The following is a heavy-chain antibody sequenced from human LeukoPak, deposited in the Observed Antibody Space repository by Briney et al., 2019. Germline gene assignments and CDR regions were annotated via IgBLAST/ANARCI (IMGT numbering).Heavy chain of an antibody. V-gene: IGHV4-38-2*01. CDR1: GYSISSGYY. CDR3: ARHRSVVGATILDAFDI. CDR2: IYHSGST. Sequence: PSETLSLTCPVSGYSISSGYYWGWIRQPPGKGLEWIGSIYHSGSTYYNPSLKSRVTISVDTSKNQFSLKLSSVTAADTAVYYCARHRSVVGATILDAFDIWGQGTLVTVSS. D-gene: IGHD1-26*01. J-gene: IGHJ3*02.